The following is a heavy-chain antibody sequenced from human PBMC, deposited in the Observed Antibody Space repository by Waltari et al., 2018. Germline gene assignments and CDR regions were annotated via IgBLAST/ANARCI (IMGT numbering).Heavy chain of an antibody. CDR1: GGTFSSYA. J-gene: IGHJ4*02. D-gene: IGHD3-22*01. Sequence: QVQLVQSGAEVKKPGSSVKVSCKASGGTFSSYAISWVRQAPGKGLEWMGWMNPNSVNTGYAQKVQVRVTMATDTSTNTAYMDLENLRADDTAIYFCAKDSRGGNDGGGYGAYFDYWGQGTLVTVSS. CDR2: MNPNSVNT. CDR3: AKDSRGGNDGGGYGAYFDY. V-gene: IGHV1-18*01.